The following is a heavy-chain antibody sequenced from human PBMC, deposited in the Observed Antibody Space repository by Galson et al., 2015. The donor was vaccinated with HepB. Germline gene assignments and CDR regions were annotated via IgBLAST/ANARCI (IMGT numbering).Heavy chain of an antibody. CDR1: GYTFTKNW. CDR2: IYPGDSDT. J-gene: IGHJ5*02. Sequence: QSGAEVKKPGEPLKISCKDSGYTFTKNWTGWVRQRPGKGLEWMGIIYPGDSDTRYSPSFEGQVTISADKSSSTAYLQWSSLKASDTAMYYCARRRRGEWELRQKEGDNWFDPWGQGTLVTVSS. V-gene: IGHV5-51*01. CDR3: ARRRRGEWELRQKEGDNWFDP. D-gene: IGHD1-26*01.